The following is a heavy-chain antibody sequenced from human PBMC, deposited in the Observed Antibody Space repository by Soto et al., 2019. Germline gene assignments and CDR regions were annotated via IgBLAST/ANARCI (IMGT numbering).Heavy chain of an antibody. CDR2: ISSSSSTI. CDR3: PLDLYYYNGRGAFEI. D-gene: IGHD3-10*01. J-gene: IGHJ3*02. CDR1: GFTFSNYR. Sequence: EVQLVESGGGLVQPGGSLRLSCAASGFTFSNYRMNWVRQAPGKGLEWVSYISSSSSTINYADSVKGRFTSSRDNAKSSLYLQRNSLRAAVTDVSYCPLDLYYYNGRGAFEIWGQGTMVTVSS. V-gene: IGHV3-48*01.